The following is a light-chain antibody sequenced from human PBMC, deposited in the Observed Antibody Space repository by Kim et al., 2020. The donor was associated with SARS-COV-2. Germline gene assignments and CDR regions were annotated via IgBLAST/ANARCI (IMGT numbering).Light chain of an antibody. J-gene: IGLJ2*01. CDR1: NLGSKS. Sequence: APGKTARITCGGNNLGSKSVPWYQQKPGQAPVLVIYYDSDRPSGIPERFSGSNSGNTATLTISRVEAGDEADYYCQVWDSSSDSVVFGGGTQLTVL. CDR2: YDS. V-gene: IGLV3-21*04. CDR3: QVWDSSSDSVV.